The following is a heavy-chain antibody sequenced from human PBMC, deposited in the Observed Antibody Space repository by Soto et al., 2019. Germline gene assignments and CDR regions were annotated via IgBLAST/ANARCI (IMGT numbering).Heavy chain of an antibody. CDR3: ARGRVGLREPIDPFDV. V-gene: IGHV4-31*03. CDR1: GGSIRSGGYY. Sequence: QVQLQDSGPGQVQPSQTLSLTCTVSGGSIRSGGYYWGWVRQHPVKGLEWIRYIHYSGTTHYNPSLRSRPTISLGTSKNTFSLTLTSMTVADTAIYYCARGRVGLREPIDPFDVWCPGTMVTVSP. J-gene: IGHJ3*01. CDR2: IHYSGTT. D-gene: IGHD4-17*01.